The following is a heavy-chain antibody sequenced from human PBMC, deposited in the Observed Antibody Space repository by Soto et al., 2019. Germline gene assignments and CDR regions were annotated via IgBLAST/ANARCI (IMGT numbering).Heavy chain of an antibody. CDR3: AKADYGDYGFDY. D-gene: IGHD4-17*01. CDR2: ISDSGGST. V-gene: IGHV3-23*01. CDR1: GITFSSYA. Sequence: EVQLLESGGGLVQPGGSLRLSCAASGITFSSYAMSWVRQAPGKGLEWVSGISDSGGSTYDADSVKGRFTISRDNSKNTLYLPRNRLRAEDMAVYDCAKADYGDYGFDYWGQGTLGTVS. J-gene: IGHJ4*02.